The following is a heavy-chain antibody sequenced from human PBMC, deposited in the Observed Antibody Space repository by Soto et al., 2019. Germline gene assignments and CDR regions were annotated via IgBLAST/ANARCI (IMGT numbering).Heavy chain of an antibody. CDR2: ISGSGGST. CDR1: GFTFSSYA. CDR3: AKGSQWLVRLYYYGMDV. V-gene: IGHV3-23*01. Sequence: PGGSLRLSCAASGFTFSSYAMSWVRQAPGKGLEWVSAISGSGGSTYYADSVKGRFTISRDNSKNTLYLQMNSLRAEDTAVYYCAKGSQWLVRLYYYGMDVWGQGTTVTVSS. J-gene: IGHJ6*02. D-gene: IGHD6-19*01.